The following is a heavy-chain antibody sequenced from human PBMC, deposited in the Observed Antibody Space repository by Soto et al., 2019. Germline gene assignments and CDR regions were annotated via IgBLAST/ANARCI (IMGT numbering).Heavy chain of an antibody. V-gene: IGHV4-59*08. J-gene: IGHJ3*02. CDR2: IYYSGST. D-gene: IGHD1-26*01. CDR1: GGSISSYY. Sequence: QVQLQESGPGLVKPSETLSLTCTVSGGSISSYYWSWIRQPPGKGLEWIEYIYYSGSTNYNPSLKSRVNISVDTSKNQFSLKLSSVTAADTAVYYCARRWGYAFDIWGQGTMVTVSS. CDR3: ARRWGYAFDI.